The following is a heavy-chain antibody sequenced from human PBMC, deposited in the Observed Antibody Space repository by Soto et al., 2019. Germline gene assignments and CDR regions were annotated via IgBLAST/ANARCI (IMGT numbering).Heavy chain of an antibody. CDR2: ISYDETNK. J-gene: IGHJ5*01. D-gene: IGHD3-16*02. CDR1: AFMFSSYS. V-gene: IGHV3-30*03. CDR3: VREEGYFLVMYLYTRARLIVS. Sequence: GGSLILSCAASAFMFSSYSMHWVRQAPGKGLEWVAVISYDETNKQYGDSVKGRFTISRDNSKNALYMQMNSLRPEDTAVHYCVREEGYFLVMYLYTRARLIVSWG.